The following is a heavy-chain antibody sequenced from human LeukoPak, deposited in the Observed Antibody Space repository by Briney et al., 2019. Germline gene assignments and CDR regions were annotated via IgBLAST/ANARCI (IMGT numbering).Heavy chain of an antibody. Sequence: GGSLRLSCAASGFTFSSYAMSWVRQAPGKGLEWVSAISGSGGSTYYADSVKGRFTISRDNSKNTLYLQMNSLRAEDTAVYYCAKAGPGAYCGGDCYSSDYWGQGTLVTVSS. D-gene: IGHD2-21*02. CDR2: ISGSGGST. CDR3: AKAGPGAYCGGDCYSSDY. CDR1: GFTFSSYA. V-gene: IGHV3-23*01. J-gene: IGHJ4*02.